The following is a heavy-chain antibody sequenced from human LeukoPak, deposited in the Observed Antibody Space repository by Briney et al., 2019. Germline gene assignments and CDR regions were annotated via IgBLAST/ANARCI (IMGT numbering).Heavy chain of an antibody. CDR3: ARTQYSSGWYDY. Sequence: GGSLRLSCVASGFTFSSYAMSWVRQAPGKGLEYVSAISSNGGSTYYANSVKGRFTISRDNSKNTLYLQMGSLRAEDMAVYYCARTQYSSGWYDYWGQGTLVTVSS. D-gene: IGHD6-19*01. V-gene: IGHV3-64*01. J-gene: IGHJ4*02. CDR1: GFTFSSYA. CDR2: ISSNGGST.